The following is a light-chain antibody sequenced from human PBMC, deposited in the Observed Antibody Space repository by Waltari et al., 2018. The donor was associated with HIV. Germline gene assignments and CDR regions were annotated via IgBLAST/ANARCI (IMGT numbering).Light chain of an antibody. V-gene: IGKV3-20*01. CDR3: QQYGTSPYT. CDR2: DAS. J-gene: IGKJ2*01. CDR1: QSVSSNY. Sequence: EIVLTQSPGILSLSPGERATLSCRASQSVSSNYLAWYQQKPGRAPRLLIFDASTRASGIPDRFSGSGSGTDFTLTISRLEPEDFAVYYCQQYGTSPYTFGQGTKLEIK.